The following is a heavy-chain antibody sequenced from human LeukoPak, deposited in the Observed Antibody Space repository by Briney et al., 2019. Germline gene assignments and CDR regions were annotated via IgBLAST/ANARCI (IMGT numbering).Heavy chain of an antibody. CDR2: ISSNGGNT. J-gene: IGHJ4*02. CDR1: GFTFSSYA. Sequence: GGSLRLSCSASGFTFSSYAMHWVRQAPGRGLEYVSAISSNGGNTYYADSVKGRFTISRDNSKNTLYLQMSSLRAEDTAVYYCVKDGYNYGPYYFDYWGQGTLVTVSS. D-gene: IGHD5-18*01. V-gene: IGHV3-64D*09. CDR3: VKDGYNYGPYYFDY.